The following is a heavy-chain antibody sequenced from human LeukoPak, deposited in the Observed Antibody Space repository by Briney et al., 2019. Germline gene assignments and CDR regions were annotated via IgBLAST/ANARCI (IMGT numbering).Heavy chain of an antibody. CDR2: ISSPGGNT. V-gene: IGHV3-23*01. CDR1: GFTFSSYA. D-gene: IGHD5-24*01. J-gene: IGHJ1*01. CDR3: AKTRNGYTTEYLQH. Sequence: GGPLRLSCAASGFTFSSYAMSWVRQAPGKGLEWVSSISSPGGNTYYADSVKGRFTISRDNSKNAVYLQMNSLRAEDTAVYYCAKTRNGYTTEYLQHWGQGTLVTVSS.